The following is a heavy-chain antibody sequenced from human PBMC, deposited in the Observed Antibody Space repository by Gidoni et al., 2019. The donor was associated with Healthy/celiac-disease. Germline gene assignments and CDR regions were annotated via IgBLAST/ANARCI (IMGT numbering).Heavy chain of an antibody. CDR1: GFTFSSYA. V-gene: IGHV3-23*01. Sequence: EVQLLESGGGLVQPGGSLRLSCAASGFTFSSYAMRWVRQDPGKGLDCVSAISGSGGSTYYADSVKGRFTISRDNSKNTLYLQMNSLRAEDTAVYYCAKDGFYYGSGSYSSDWGQGTLVTVSS. D-gene: IGHD3-10*01. CDR3: AKDGFYYGSGSYSSD. J-gene: IGHJ4*02. CDR2: ISGSGGST.